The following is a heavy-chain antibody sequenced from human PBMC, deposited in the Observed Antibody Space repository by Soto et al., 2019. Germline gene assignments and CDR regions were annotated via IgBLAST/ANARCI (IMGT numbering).Heavy chain of an antibody. CDR2: ISSTTNYI. Sequence: PGGSLRLSCAASGFTFTSYSMNWVRQAPGKWLEWVSSISSTTNYIYYVDSMKGRFTISRDNANNSLYLEMNSLRAEDTAVYYCARDYYCDSSGSPWGQGTLVTVSS. CDR1: GFTFTSYS. CDR3: ARDYYCDSSGSP. V-gene: IGHV3-21*06. J-gene: IGHJ5*02. D-gene: IGHD3-22*01.